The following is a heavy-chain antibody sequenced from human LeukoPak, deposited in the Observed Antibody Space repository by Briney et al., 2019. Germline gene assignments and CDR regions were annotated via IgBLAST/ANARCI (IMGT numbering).Heavy chain of an antibody. Sequence: SVNVSCKASGGTFSSYAISWVRQAPGQGLEWMGGIIPIFGTANYAQKFQGRVTITADESTSTAYMELSSLRSEDTAVYYCARATTSYSGYVRRDAFDIWGQGTMVTVSS. CDR3: ARATTSYSGYVRRDAFDI. V-gene: IGHV1-69*13. J-gene: IGHJ3*02. CDR2: IIPIFGTA. D-gene: IGHD5-12*01. CDR1: GGTFSSYA.